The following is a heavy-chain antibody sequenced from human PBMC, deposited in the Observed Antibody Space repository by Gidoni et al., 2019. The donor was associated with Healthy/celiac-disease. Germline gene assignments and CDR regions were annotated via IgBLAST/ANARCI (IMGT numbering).Heavy chain of an antibody. CDR3: ARMWLVFHMDV. D-gene: IGHD6-19*01. CDR1: GGSISSSY. V-gene: IGHV4-4*07. CDR2: IYTRGST. J-gene: IGHJ6*03. Sequence: QVQLQESGPGLVKPSETLSLPCTVSGGSISSSYWSWLRQPAGKGLEWIGRIYTRGSTNYNPSLKSRVTMSVDTSKNQFSLKLSSVTAADTAVYYCARMWLVFHMDVWGKGTTVTVSS.